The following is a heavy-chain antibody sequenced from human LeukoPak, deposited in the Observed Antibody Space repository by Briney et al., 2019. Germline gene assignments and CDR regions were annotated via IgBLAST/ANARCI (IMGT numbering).Heavy chain of an antibody. V-gene: IGHV3-9*01. CDR2: ISWNSGSI. CDR1: GFSFDDYA. Sequence: QAGGSLRLSCAASGFSFDDYAMHWVRQAPGKGLEWVSGISWNSGSIGYADSVKGRFTISRDNAKNSLYLQMNSLRAEDTALYHCAKDISFVVVPANPTYIDYWGQGTLVTVSS. J-gene: IGHJ4*02. CDR3: AKDISFVVVPANPTYIDY. D-gene: IGHD2-21*02.